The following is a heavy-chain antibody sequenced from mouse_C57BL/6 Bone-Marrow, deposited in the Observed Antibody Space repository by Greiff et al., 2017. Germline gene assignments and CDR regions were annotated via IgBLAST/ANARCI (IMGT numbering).Heavy chain of an antibody. CDR3: TRERLYYSNYYYAMDY. Sequence: EVKLVESGEGLVKPGGSLKLSCAASGFTFSSYAMSWVRQTPERRLEWVAYISSGGDYIYDADTVKGRFTISRDNARNTLYLQMGSLKSKDTAMYYCTRERLYYSNYYYAMDYWGQGTSVTVSS. D-gene: IGHD2-5*01. J-gene: IGHJ4*01. V-gene: IGHV5-9-1*02. CDR1: GFTFSSYA. CDR2: ISSGGDYI.